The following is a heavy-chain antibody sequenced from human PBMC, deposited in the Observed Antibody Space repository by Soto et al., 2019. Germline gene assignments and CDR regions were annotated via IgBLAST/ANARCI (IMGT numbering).Heavy chain of an antibody. CDR2: ISAIIGNA. CDR3: SLPDV. J-gene: IGHJ6*02. CDR1: GYTFTSYG. Sequence: ASVKVSCKASGYTFTSYGISWVRQAPGQGLEWMGWISAIIGNANYAQKFQGRVTITADKSTSTAYMELSSLRSDDTAVYYCSLPDVWGQGTTVTVSS. V-gene: IGHV1-18*01.